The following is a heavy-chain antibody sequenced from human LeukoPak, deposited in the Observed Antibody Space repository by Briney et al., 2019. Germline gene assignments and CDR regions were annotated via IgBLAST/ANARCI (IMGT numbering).Heavy chain of an antibody. CDR2: INPSGGST. J-gene: IGHJ4*02. V-gene: IGHV1-46*01. CDR3: VRGGLGYYFDY. CDR1: GYTFTSYY. D-gene: IGHD5-12*01. Sequence: ASVNVSCKASGYTFTSYYMHWVRQAPGQGLEWMGIINPSGGSTSYAQKFQGRVTMTGDTSTNTVYMELSSLRSEDTALYCCVRGGLGYYFDYWGQGTLVTVSS.